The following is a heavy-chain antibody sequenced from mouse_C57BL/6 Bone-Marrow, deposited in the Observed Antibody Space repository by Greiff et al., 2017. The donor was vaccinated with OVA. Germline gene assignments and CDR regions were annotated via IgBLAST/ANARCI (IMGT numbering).Heavy chain of an antibody. J-gene: IGHJ3*01. V-gene: IGHV3-6*01. CDR2: ISYDGSN. D-gene: IGHD3-2*02. Sequence: EVQVVESGPGLVKPSQSLSLTCSVTGYSITSGYYWNWIRQFPGNKLEWMGYISYDGSNNYNPSLKNRISITRDTSKNQFFLKLNSVTTEDTATYYCARSSSGYAWFAYWGQGTLVTVSA. CDR3: ARSSSGYAWFAY. CDR1: GYSITSGYY.